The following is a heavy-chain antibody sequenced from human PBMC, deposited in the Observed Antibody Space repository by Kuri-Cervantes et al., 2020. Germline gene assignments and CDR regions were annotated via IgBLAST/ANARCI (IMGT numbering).Heavy chain of an antibody. CDR3: AKAGYCSSTSCYHQHGMDV. D-gene: IGHD2-2*01. CDR2: ISYDGSNK. V-gene: IGHV3-30-3*01. Sequence: GGSLRLSCAASGFTLSSFAMHWVRQAPGKGLEGVAVISYDGSNKYYADSVKGRFTIARDNSKNTLYMQMNSLRAEDTAVYYCAKAGYCSSTSCYHQHGMDVWGQGTMVTVSS. J-gene: IGHJ6*02. CDR1: GFTLSSFA.